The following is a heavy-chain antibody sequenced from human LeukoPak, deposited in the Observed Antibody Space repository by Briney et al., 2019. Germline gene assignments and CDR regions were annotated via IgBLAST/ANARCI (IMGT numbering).Heavy chain of an antibody. V-gene: IGHV4-34*01. J-gene: IGHJ3*02. Sequence: SETLSLTCAVYGGSFSGYYWSWIRQPPGKGLEWIGEINHSGSTNYNPSLKSRVTISVDTSKNQFSLKLSSVTAADTAVYYCARDRGVTMIVVVIDAFDIWGQGTMVTVSS. CDR3: ARDRGVTMIVVVIDAFDI. D-gene: IGHD3-22*01. CDR2: INHSGST. CDR1: GGSFSGYY.